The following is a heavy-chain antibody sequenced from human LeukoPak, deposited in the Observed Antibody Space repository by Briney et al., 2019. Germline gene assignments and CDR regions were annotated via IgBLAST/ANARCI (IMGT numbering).Heavy chain of an antibody. Sequence: GASVKVSCKASGGTFSSYAISWVRQAPGQGLEWMGRIIPILGIANYAQKFQGRVTITADKSTSTVYMELSSLRSEDTAVYYCLQYGPGSSWGQGTPVTVSS. CDR2: IIPILGIA. J-gene: IGHJ5*02. V-gene: IGHV1-69*04. CDR3: LQYGPGSS. CDR1: GGTFSSYA. D-gene: IGHD3-10*01.